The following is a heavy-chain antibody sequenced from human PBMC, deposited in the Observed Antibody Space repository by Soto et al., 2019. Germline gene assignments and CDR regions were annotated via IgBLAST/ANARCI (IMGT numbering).Heavy chain of an antibody. CDR3: ARRVGEPLHYCEY. Sequence: PSDTLCLTWTVSGGSISSGIYYWGWIRQPPGKGLEWIGGIYYGGSAYYNPSVKSRVTISLDTSKNQFSLKLSSVTAADTAVFYCARRVGEPLHYCEYWGQGALVTVSS. D-gene: IGHD1-26*01. J-gene: IGHJ4*02. V-gene: IGHV4-39*01. CDR2: IYYGGSA. CDR1: GGSISSGIYY.